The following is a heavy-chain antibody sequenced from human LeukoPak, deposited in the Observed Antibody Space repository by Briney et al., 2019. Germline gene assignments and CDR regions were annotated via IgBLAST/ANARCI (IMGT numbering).Heavy chain of an antibody. CDR2: ISSGGSAI. D-gene: IGHD3-10*01. CDR3: AKVMGMWFGDY. Sequence: GGSLRLSCAASGFTFSDYYMSWIRQTPGKGLEWLSYISSGGSAIYYADSVKGRFTISRDNAKNSLYLQMNSLRAEDTAVYYCAKVMGMWFGDYWGQGTLVTVSS. V-gene: IGHV3-11*01. J-gene: IGHJ4*02. CDR1: GFTFSDYY.